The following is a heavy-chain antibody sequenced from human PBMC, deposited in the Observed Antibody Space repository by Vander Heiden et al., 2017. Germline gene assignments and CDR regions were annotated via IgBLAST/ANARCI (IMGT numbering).Heavy chain of an antibody. Sequence: QVPPVPSGAAVTKPGASVTVSCKASGYTFTAYQMHWVRQAPGQGLEWMGWINPNSGGTSYAPQFQGRVTMTRNTAVSTAYMDLSRLRSDDTAVYYCARALLAPQAVDYWGQGTLVTVSS. V-gene: IGHV1-2*02. CDR3: ARALLAPQAVDY. D-gene: IGHD6-19*01. J-gene: IGHJ4*02. CDR1: GYTFTAYQ. CDR2: INPNSGGT.